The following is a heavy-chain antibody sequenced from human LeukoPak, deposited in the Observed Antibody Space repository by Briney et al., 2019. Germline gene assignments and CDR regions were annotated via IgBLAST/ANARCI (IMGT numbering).Heavy chain of an antibody. CDR2: INPNSGGT. CDR1: GYTFTGYY. J-gene: IGHJ4*02. Sequence: WASVKVSCKASGYTFTGYYMHWVRQAPGQGLEWIGWINPNSGGTNYAQKFQGRVTMTRDTSISTAYMELSRLRSDDTAVYYCARDRDSGSYYDFDYWGQGTLVTVSS. D-gene: IGHD1-26*01. V-gene: IGHV1-2*02. CDR3: ARDRDSGSYYDFDY.